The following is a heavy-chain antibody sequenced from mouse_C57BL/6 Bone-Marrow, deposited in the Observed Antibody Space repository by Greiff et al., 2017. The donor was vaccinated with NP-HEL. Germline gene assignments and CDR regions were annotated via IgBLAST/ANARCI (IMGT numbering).Heavy chain of an antibody. Sequence: EVKLLESGGGLVQPGGSLSLSCAASGFTFTDYYMSWVRQPPGKALEWLGFIRNKANGYTTEYSASVKGRFTISRDKSQSILYLQMNALRAEDSATYYCARSQGYFDYWGQGNTLTVSS. V-gene: IGHV7-3*01. CDR3: ARSQGYFDY. J-gene: IGHJ2*01. CDR1: GFTFTDYY. CDR2: IRNKANGYTT.